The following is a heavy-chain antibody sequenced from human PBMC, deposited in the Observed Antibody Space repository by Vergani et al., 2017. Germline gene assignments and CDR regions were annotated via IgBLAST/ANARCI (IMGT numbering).Heavy chain of an antibody. J-gene: IGHJ6*03. Sequence: EVQLVESGGGLVQSGGSLRLSCAASGYSFGSYWTSWVRQAPGKGLEWVANIKEDGGEIHYVDSVKGRFTISRDNSKNTLYLQMNSLRAEDTAVYYCASHYDILTGYPKYYYYMDVWGKGP. CDR1: GYSFGSYW. CDR2: IKEDGGEI. V-gene: IGHV3-7*03. D-gene: IGHD3-9*01. CDR3: ASHYDILTGYPKYYYYMDV.